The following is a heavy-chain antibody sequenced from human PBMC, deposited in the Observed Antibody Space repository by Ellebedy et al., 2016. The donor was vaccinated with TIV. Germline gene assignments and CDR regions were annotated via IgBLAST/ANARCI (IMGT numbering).Heavy chain of an antibody. CDR2: IIPIFGTA. Sequence: SVKVSXKASGGTFSSYAISWVRQAPGQGLEWMGGIIPIFGTANYAQKFQGRVTITADESTSTAYMELSSLRSEDTAVYYCARDGPHYEDFWSGSTDYWGQGTLVTVSS. CDR3: ARDGPHYEDFWSGSTDY. D-gene: IGHD3-3*01. V-gene: IGHV1-69*13. J-gene: IGHJ4*02. CDR1: GGTFSSYA.